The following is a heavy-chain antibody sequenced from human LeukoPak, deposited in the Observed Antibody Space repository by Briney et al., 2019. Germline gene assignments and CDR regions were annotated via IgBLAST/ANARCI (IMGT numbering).Heavy chain of an antibody. Sequence: GGSLRLSCAASGFSFSDSWMSWVRQAPRKGPEWVANIKEDESQEHYADSVKGRFTVSRDNAKNSLFLQMNSLRVEDTAVYYCATYKNWVAGDVWGQGTTVSVSS. CDR2: IKEDESQE. J-gene: IGHJ6*02. CDR3: ATYKNWVAGDV. D-gene: IGHD7-27*01. CDR1: GFSFSDSW. V-gene: IGHV3-7*01.